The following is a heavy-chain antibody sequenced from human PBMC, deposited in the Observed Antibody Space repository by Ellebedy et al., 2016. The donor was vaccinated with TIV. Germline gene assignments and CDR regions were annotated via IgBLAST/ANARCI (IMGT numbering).Heavy chain of an antibody. CDR2: LLYDGSEE. Sequence: PGGSLRLSCEASGFTFTSHAFHWVRQRPGKGLEWVAVLLYDGSEEFYADSVKGRFTISRDNSRNTVYLQMNSLRSDDTGLYYCARDQRVSGFSDGLDVWGQGTPVTVSS. CDR3: ARDQRVSGFSDGLDV. D-gene: IGHD1-1*01. J-gene: IGHJ6*02. V-gene: IGHV3-30-3*01. CDR1: GFTFTSHA.